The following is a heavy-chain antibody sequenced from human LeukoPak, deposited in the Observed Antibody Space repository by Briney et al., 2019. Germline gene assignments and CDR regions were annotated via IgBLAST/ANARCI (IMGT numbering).Heavy chain of an antibody. D-gene: IGHD5-18*01. V-gene: IGHV3-23*01. Sequence: GGSLRLSYAASGFTFSSYAMSWVRQAPGKGLEWVSAISGSGGSTYYADSVKGRFTISRDNSKNTLYLQMNSLRAEDTAVYYCANGVCEYEMDTAIPVWGQGTLVTVSS. CDR1: GFTFSSYA. J-gene: IGHJ4*02. CDR2: ISGSGGST. CDR3: ANGVCEYEMDTAIPV.